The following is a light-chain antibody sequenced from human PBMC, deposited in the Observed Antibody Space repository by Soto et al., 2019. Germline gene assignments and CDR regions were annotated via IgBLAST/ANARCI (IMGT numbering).Light chain of an antibody. CDR1: QSFSSKY. V-gene: IGKV3-20*01. CDR2: GTS. J-gene: IGKJ1*01. CDR3: QQYGSSRT. Sequence: EIVLTQSPGTLSLSPGERATLSCRASQSFSSKYLAWYQQKPGQAPRLLIYGTSSRATGIPDRFSGSGSGTDFTLIISRLEPEDFAVYYCQQYGSSRTFGQGTKVEIK.